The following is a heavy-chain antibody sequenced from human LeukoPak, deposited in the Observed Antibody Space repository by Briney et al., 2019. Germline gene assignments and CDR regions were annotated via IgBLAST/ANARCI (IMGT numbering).Heavy chain of an antibody. J-gene: IGHJ6*02. D-gene: IGHD2-15*01. CDR2: IIGRGTSA. CDR1: GFTFSAYA. CDR3: AKPSGNVVAVPMDV. Sequence: PGGSLRLSCAASGFTFSAYAMNWVRQAPGKGLEWVSSIIGRGTSAFYADSVKGRFTISRDSSKNTLYLQMNSLTAADTAVYYCAKPSGNVVAVPMDVWGQGTTVIVSS. V-gene: IGHV3-23*01.